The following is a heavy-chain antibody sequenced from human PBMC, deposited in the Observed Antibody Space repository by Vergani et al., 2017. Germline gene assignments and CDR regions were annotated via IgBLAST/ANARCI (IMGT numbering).Heavy chain of an antibody. V-gene: IGHV4-59*01. Sequence: QVQLQESGPGLVKPSETLSLTCNVSGDSISSDYWSWIRQPPGKALEWIGYMYYSGSTNYNPSRKRRVTMSVDMSKNQFSLKLSSVTAADTAVYYCARGGTYYLDYWGQGTLVTVSS. CDR2: MYYSGST. J-gene: IGHJ4*02. D-gene: IGHD1-26*01. CDR3: ARGGTYYLDY. CDR1: GDSISSDY.